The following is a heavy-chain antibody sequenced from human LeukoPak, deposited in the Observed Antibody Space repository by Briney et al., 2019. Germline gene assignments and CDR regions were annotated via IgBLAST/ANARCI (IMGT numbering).Heavy chain of an antibody. CDR2: IYSGGST. V-gene: IGHV3-53*01. CDR3: ARESGGRADY. D-gene: IGHD2-15*01. J-gene: IGHJ4*02. Sequence: GGSLRPSCAASGFNISTNFMSWVRQAPGKGLEWVSVIYSGGSTYYADSVKGRFTTSRDNSKNTLYLQMNSLRAEDTAVYYCARESGGRADYWGQGTLVTVSS. CDR1: GFNISTNF.